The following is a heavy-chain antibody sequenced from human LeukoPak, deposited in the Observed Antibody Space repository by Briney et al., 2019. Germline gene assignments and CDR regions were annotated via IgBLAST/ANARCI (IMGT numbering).Heavy chain of an antibody. V-gene: IGHV4-38-2*01. D-gene: IGHD2-2*01. CDR2: IYHSGST. CDR1: GYSISSGYY. Sequence: SETLSLTCAVPGYSISSGYYWGWIRPPPGKGLEWIGSIYHSGSTYYNPSLKSRVTISVDTSKNQFSLKLSSVTAADTAVYYCATYCSSTSCYGGGDYWGQGTLVTVSS. J-gene: IGHJ4*02. CDR3: ATYCSSTSCYGGGDY.